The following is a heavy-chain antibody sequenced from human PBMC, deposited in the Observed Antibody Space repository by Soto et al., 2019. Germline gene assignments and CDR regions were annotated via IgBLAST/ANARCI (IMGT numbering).Heavy chain of an antibody. Sequence: EVQLVESGGGLVQPGGSLRLSCVVSGITFSTYRMHWVRQAPGKGLVWVSHIKSDGNVTHYTDSVRGRFIISRDNAKNTWFLQMNSLRAEDTAVYYCARENYDFWSGYYLDYWGQGTLGTVSS. V-gene: IGHV3-74*01. CDR2: IKSDGNVT. J-gene: IGHJ4*02. D-gene: IGHD3-3*01. CDR1: GITFSTYR. CDR3: ARENYDFWSGYYLDY.